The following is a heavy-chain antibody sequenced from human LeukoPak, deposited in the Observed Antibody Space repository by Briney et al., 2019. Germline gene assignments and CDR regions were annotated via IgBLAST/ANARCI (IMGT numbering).Heavy chain of an antibody. CDR3: ARRWYCSSTSCYFPFDY. J-gene: IGHJ4*02. CDR1: GYSISSGYY. Sequence: SETLSLTCTVSGYSISSGYYWGWIRQPPGKGLEWIGEINHSGSTNYNPSLKSRVTISVDTSKNQFSLKLSSVTAADTAVYYCARRWYCSSTSCYFPFDYWGQGTLVTVSS. CDR2: INHSGST. D-gene: IGHD2-2*01. V-gene: IGHV4-38-2*02.